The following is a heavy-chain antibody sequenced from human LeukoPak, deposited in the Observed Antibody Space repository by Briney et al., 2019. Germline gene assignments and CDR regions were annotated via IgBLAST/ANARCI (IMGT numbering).Heavy chain of an antibody. J-gene: IGHJ2*01. CDR3: VRDGPKTLVDDWYFDL. Sequence: KPSETLSLTCTVSGGPLINYHWSWIPQPAGKALEWIGRIYTSGTTNYNASLRSRVTMSVDTSRNQFSLKLTSVSAADTAMYYCVRDGPKTLVDDWYFDLWGRGTLITVSS. CDR2: IYTSGTT. D-gene: IGHD4/OR15-4a*01. V-gene: IGHV4-4*07. CDR1: GGPLINYH.